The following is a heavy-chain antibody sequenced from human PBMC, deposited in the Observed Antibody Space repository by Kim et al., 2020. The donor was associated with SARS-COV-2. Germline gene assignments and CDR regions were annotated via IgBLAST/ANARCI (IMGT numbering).Heavy chain of an antibody. J-gene: IGHJ3*02. CDR3: ARAPITVIVVVHAFDI. CDR1: GGSISSGGYY. Sequence: SETLSLTCTVSGGSISSGGYYWSWIRQHPGKGLEWIGYIYYSGSTYYNPSLKSRVTISVDTSKNQFSLKLSSVTAADTAVYYCARAPITVIVVVHAFDIWGQGTMVTVSS. CDR2: IYYSGST. D-gene: IGHD3-22*01. V-gene: IGHV4-31*03.